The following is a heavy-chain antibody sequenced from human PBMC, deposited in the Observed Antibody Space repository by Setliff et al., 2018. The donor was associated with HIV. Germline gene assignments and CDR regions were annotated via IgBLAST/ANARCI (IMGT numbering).Heavy chain of an antibody. CDR3: ARDHGMWDYGGNSLLRDYFHN. Sequence: ASVKVSCKASGYTFTGYHMHWVRQAPGQGPEWMGWINPNSGGTNYAQKFQGRVTMTRDTSISTAYMELSRLRSDDTAVYYCARDHGMWDYGGNSLLRDYFHNWGQGTLVTVSS. V-gene: IGHV1-2*02. CDR1: GYTFTGYH. D-gene: IGHD4-17*01. CDR2: INPNSGGT. J-gene: IGHJ1*01.